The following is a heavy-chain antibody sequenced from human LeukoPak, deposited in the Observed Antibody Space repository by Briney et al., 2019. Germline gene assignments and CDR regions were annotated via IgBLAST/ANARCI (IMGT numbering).Heavy chain of an antibody. D-gene: IGHD6-19*01. CDR1: GFTFSSYW. Sequence: GGSLRLSCAASGFTFSSYWMSWVRQAPGKGLEWVANIKQDGSEKYYVDSVKGRFTISRDNAKNTLYLQMNSLRAEDTAVYYCAKDTKWLVLTGGFDYWGQGTLVTVSS. CDR3: AKDTKWLVLTGGFDY. CDR2: IKQDGSEK. V-gene: IGHV3-7*01. J-gene: IGHJ4*02.